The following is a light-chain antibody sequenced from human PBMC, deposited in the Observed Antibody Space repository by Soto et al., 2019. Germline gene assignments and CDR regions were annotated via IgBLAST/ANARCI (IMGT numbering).Light chain of an antibody. CDR1: QSVSSW. Sequence: IQISQSPSTLSASVGGIVTITCRASQSVSSWVAWYQQKPGLAPKLLIYKASTLQSGVSSRFSGSGYGTVFTLTISRLQPDDSATYYCQQYDVFSTFGQGTKVDNK. CDR2: KAS. CDR3: QQYDVFST. V-gene: IGKV1-5*03. J-gene: IGKJ1*01.